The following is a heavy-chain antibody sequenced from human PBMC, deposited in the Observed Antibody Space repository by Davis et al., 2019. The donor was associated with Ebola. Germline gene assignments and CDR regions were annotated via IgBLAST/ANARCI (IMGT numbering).Heavy chain of an antibody. D-gene: IGHD1-26*01. CDR1: GDSITRYY. Sequence: PSETLPLTCSVSGDSITRYYLHWIRQAPGKTLEWIGYVYYGQAIYNPSLKSRVTIFSDTSKNSFSLRLTSVTAADAAIYFCARDNDPYGGRYKYRPPNAFDLWGQGTKVAVSS. J-gene: IGHJ3*01. V-gene: IGHV4-59*12. CDR3: ARDNDPYGGRYKYRPPNAFDL. CDR2: VYYGQA.